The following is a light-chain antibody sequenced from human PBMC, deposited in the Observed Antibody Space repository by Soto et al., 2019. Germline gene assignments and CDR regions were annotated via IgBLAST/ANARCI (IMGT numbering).Light chain of an antibody. Sequence: IVLTQSPGTLSVSPGERATLSCRASQSVRRNLAWYQQRPGQPPRLLIYGTSTRATDIPARFSGSGPGTEFTLTISSLQSEDFAVYYCQQYNNWPAITFGQGTRLEIK. V-gene: IGKV3D-15*01. CDR3: QQYNNWPAIT. J-gene: IGKJ5*01. CDR2: GTS. CDR1: QSVRRN.